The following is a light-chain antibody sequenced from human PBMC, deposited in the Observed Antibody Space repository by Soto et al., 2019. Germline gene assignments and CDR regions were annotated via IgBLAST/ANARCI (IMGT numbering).Light chain of an antibody. CDR1: SSDVGGYNY. CDR3: SSYAGTDNFV. CDR2: EVS. J-gene: IGLJ1*01. Sequence: QSVLPQPPSASGSPGQSVTISCTGTSSDVGGYNYVSWYQHHPGKAPKLMIYEVSKRPSGVPDRFSGSKSGNTASLTVSGLQAEDEADYYCSSYAGTDNFVFGTGTKVTVL. V-gene: IGLV2-8*01.